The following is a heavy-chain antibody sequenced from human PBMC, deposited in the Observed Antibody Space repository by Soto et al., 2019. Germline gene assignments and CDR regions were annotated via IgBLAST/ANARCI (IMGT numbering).Heavy chain of an antibody. Sequence: QVQLQQWGAGLLKPSETLSLTCAVYGGSFSGYYWSWIRQPPGKGLEWIGEINHSGSTNYNPSLKSRVTISVDTSKNQLSLKLSSVTAAVTAVYYCARVRGSSWYVGEHYFVYWVQGTLVTVSS. V-gene: IGHV4-34*01. D-gene: IGHD6-13*01. J-gene: IGHJ4*02. CDR1: GGSFSGYY. CDR3: ARVRGSSWYVGEHYFVY. CDR2: INHSGST.